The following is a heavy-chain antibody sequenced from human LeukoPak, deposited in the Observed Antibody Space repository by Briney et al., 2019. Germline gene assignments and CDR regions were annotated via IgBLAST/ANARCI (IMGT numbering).Heavy chain of an antibody. J-gene: IGHJ4*02. CDR1: GFPFSSYS. CDR3: ARRGYYDSSGYDY. Sequence: GSLRLSCAASGFPFSSYSMNWVRPAPGKGLEWVSSISSSSSYIYYADSVKGRFTISRDNAKNSLYLQMNSLRAEDTAVYYCARRGYYDSSGYDYWGQGTLVTVSS. CDR2: ISSSSSYI. V-gene: IGHV3-21*01. D-gene: IGHD3-22*01.